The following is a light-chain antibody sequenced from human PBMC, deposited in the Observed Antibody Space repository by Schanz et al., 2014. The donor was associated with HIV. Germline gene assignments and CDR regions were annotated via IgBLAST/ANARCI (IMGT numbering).Light chain of an antibody. CDR1: QTVSSN. V-gene: IGKV3-15*01. J-gene: IGKJ5*01. CDR2: GAS. CDR3: QQRSNWPIT. Sequence: EIVMTQSPATLSVSPGERATLSCRASQTVSSNLAWYQHKPGQAPRLLIYGASTRGTGVPARFSGSGSGTEFTRTISSLQSEDFAVYSCQQRSNWPITFGQGTRLDI.